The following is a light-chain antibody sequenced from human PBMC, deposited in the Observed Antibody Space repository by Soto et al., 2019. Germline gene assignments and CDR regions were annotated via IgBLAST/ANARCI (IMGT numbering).Light chain of an antibody. J-gene: IGKJ4*01. V-gene: IGKV1-39*01. Sequence: DIQMTQSPSSLSASVGDRVTITCQASHDITSFLNWYQQKPGKAPKLLIYATSSLQGGVPSRFSGSGSGTDFTLTIISLQPEDFATYFCQQTYSVPLTFGGGTKVEIK. CDR1: HDITSF. CDR3: QQTYSVPLT. CDR2: ATS.